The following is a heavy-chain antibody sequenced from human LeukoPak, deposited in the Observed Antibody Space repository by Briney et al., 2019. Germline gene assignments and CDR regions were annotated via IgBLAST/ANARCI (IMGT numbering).Heavy chain of an antibody. D-gene: IGHD2/OR15-2a*01. V-gene: IGHV3-48*01. CDR2: ISGSGSGSSM. J-gene: IGHJ4*02. Sequence: GGSLRLSCAASGFIFSTYSMDWVRQAPGKGLEWVASISGSGSGSSMHYADSAKGRFTISRDDVRNSLFLQMNSLRVEDTGVYYCVRDAGSTSIRGDYWGQGALVTVSS. CDR1: GFIFSTYS. CDR3: VRDAGSTSIRGDY.